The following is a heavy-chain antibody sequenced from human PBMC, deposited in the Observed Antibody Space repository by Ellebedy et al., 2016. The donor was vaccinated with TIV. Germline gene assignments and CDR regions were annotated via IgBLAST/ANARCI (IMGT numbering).Heavy chain of an antibody. Sequence: GESLKISCAASGFTDTTNYMNWVRQAPGKGLEWVSVIFSAADGGETHYADSVKGRFTISRDSSKNTLYLQLNSLRAEDTAVYYCARDAAGNGGKLDYWGQGALVTVSS. D-gene: IGHD4-23*01. CDR3: ARDAAGNGGKLDY. V-gene: IGHV3-53*01. CDR1: GFTDTTNY. J-gene: IGHJ4*02. CDR2: IFSAADGGET.